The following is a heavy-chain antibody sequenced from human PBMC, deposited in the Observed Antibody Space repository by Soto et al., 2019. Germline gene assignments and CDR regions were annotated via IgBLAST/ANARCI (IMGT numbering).Heavy chain of an antibody. CDR1: GITVSSYY. V-gene: IGHV3-53*01. CDR2: IYAGTIT. J-gene: IGHJ4*02. CDR3: ARIPYDNSGTIFDY. Sequence: HGGSLKLSCAVSGITVSSYYMSWVRQAAGKGLEWVSVIYAGTITYYADSVKGRFTIYRDNSKNTLNLEMNSLRVEDTAVYYCARIPYDNSGTIFDYWGQGTLVTSPQ. D-gene: IGHD3-22*01.